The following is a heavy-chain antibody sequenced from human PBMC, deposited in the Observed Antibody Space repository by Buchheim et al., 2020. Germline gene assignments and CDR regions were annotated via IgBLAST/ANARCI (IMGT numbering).Heavy chain of an antibody. CDR3: ARDSSSSSDFDY. D-gene: IGHD6-6*01. CDR1: GFTFRSYS. J-gene: IGHJ4*02. V-gene: IGHV3-48*02. CDR2: IRRSSSPI. Sequence: EVHLVESGGGLVQPGGSLRLSCEASGFTFRSYSINWVRQAPGKGLEWLSYIRRSSSPIYYVDSVKGRFTIFRDHAKNSLFLPMNSLRDEDTAVYYCARDSSSSSDFDYWGQGTL.